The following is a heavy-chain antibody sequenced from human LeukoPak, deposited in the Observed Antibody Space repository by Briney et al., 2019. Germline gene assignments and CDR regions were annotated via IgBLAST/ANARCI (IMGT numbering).Heavy chain of an antibody. Sequence: ASVKVSCKVSGYTFTGLAMHWVRQAPGKGLEWMGSFDPEDGERIYAQKLQGRLIMTEDTSRDTAYLELSSLRSDDTAVYYCAPRNVYKGYFDNWGQGTLVTVSS. V-gene: IGHV1-24*01. D-gene: IGHD5-24*01. CDR3: APRNVYKGYFDN. J-gene: IGHJ4*02. CDR1: GYTFTGLA. CDR2: FDPEDGER.